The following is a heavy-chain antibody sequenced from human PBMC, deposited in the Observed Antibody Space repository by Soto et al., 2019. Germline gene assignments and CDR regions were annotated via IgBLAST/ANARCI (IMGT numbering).Heavy chain of an antibody. J-gene: IGHJ6*02. CDR1: GGAVTSETYY. V-gene: IGHV4-61*01. CDR2: VFESGST. Sequence: SETLSLTCTVSGGAVTSETYYWSWIRQPPGKVLEWIVCVFESGSTKYNPSLKSRVTGSGGTSNNQFSLKLNSVTSADTAVYYCAREAPGSNNYVWGPGTTVTVS. CDR3: AREAPGSNNYV. D-gene: IGHD4-4*01.